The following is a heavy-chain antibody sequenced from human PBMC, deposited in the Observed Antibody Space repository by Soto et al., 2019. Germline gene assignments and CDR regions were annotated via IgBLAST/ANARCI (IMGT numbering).Heavy chain of an antibody. CDR1: GYIGSDYC. V-gene: IGHV1-2*02. CDR2: MKPDDGGP. D-gene: IGHD5-12*01. CDR3: VSDLRRQWRRLDPESYTGMDV. J-gene: IGHJ6*02. Sequence: ASVKVSCKSSGYIGSDYCIHWVRQAPGQGLEWRGWMKPDDGGPNYAQNFQGRVIMTRDTSTDTDYMELTRLTSDDTAVYFCVSDLRRQWRRLDPESYTGMDVWGQGTTVTVSS.